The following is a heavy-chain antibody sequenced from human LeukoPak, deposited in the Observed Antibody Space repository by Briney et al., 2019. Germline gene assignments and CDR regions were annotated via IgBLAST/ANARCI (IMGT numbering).Heavy chain of an antibody. D-gene: IGHD4-17*01. CDR2: ISAYNGNT. J-gene: IGHJ5*02. V-gene: IGHV1-18*01. Sequence: ASVTVCCKASGYTFTSYGISWVRQAPGQGGEGMGWISAYNGNTNYAQKLQGRVTMTTDTSTSTAYMELRSLRSDDTAVYYCAREWDGDPPANWFDPWGQGTLVTVSS. CDR3: AREWDGDPPANWFDP. CDR1: GYTFTSYG.